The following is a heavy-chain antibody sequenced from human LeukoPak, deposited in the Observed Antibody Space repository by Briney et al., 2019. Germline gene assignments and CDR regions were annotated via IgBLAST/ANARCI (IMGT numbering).Heavy chain of an antibody. V-gene: IGHV4-4*07. D-gene: IGHD4-23*01. Sequence: PSETLSLTCTVSGGSISSYYWSWVRQPAGKGLEWIGRIYISGSGSTNYNPSLKSRVTISVDTSNNQFSLSLSSVTAADTAVYYCARGAYGGNSYYYYYMDVWGKGTTVTISS. CDR1: GGSISSYY. CDR3: ARGAYGGNSYYYYYMDV. CDR2: IYISGSGST. J-gene: IGHJ6*03.